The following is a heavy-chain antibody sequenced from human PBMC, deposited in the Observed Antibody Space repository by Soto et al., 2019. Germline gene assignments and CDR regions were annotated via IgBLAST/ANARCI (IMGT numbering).Heavy chain of an antibody. J-gene: IGHJ5*02. CDR3: ARDPLPDDNSSP. CDR2: VSASGKS. Sequence: QVQLQEACPGLVKPSETRSLSCSVSGASVSENYWSWIRQPAGKAMEWIGRVSASGKSNYDPSLRSRVFMSIDTSKNQVSLSLRSVTAADTAVYYCARDPLPDDNSSPWGQGTLVTVSS. D-gene: IGHD3-9*01. V-gene: IGHV4-4*07. CDR1: GASVSENY.